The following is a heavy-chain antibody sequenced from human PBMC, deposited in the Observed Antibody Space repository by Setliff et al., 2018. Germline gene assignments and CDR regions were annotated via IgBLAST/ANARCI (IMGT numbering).Heavy chain of an antibody. CDR2: IIGSGIST. D-gene: IGHD3-3*01. CDR3: AKSPHDFWSGRVFFDY. J-gene: IGHJ4*01. V-gene: IGHV3-23*01. Sequence: LRLSCAASGFSFSSYAMSWVRQAPGKGLEWVSSIIGSGISTYYADSVQGRFTISRDNHENTLHLQMNSLRVEDTAIYYCAKSPHDFWSGRVFFDYWGQGILVTVSS. CDR1: GFSFSSYA.